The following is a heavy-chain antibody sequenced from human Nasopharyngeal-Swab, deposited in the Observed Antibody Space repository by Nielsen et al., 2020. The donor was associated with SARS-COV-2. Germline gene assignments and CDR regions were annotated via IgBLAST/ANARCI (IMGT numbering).Heavy chain of an antibody. CDR2: IYSGGSST. V-gene: IGHV3-23*03. J-gene: IGHJ4*02. Sequence: GGSLRLSCAASGFTFSSYAMSWVRQAPGKGLEWVSVIYSGGSSTYYADSVKGRFTISRDNSKNTLYLQMNSLRAEDTAVYYRAKDQGSYYDYWGQGTLVTVSS. CDR3: AKDQGSYYDY. CDR1: GFTFSSYA. D-gene: IGHD1-26*01.